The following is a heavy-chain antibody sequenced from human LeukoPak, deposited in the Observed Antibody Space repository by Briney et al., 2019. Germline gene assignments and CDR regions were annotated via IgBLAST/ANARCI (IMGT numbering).Heavy chain of an antibody. CDR3: ARDLMSAPLPGESAGFDY. V-gene: IGHV1-18*01. J-gene: IGHJ4*02. CDR2: ISAYNGNT. Sequence: ASVKVSCKASGYTFTSYGISWVRQAPGQGLEWMGWISAYNGNTNYAQKLQGRVTMTTDTSTSTAYMELRSLRSDDTAVYYCARDLMSAPLPGESAGFDYWGQGTLVTVSS. D-gene: IGHD1-1*01. CDR1: GYTFTSYG.